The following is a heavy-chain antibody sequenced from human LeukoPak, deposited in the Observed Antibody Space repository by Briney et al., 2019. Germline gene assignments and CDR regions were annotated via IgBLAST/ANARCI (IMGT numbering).Heavy chain of an antibody. D-gene: IGHD6-13*01. CDR2: INHSGST. Sequence: AEALSLTCAVYVGSFSGYYWSWIRQPPGKGLEWIGEINHSGSTSYNPSLKSRVTISVDTSKNQFSLKLSSVTAADTAVYYCARGRIAAAVHSFDYWGQGTLVTVSS. V-gene: IGHV4-34*01. CDR3: ARGRIAAAVHSFDY. J-gene: IGHJ4*02. CDR1: VGSFSGYY.